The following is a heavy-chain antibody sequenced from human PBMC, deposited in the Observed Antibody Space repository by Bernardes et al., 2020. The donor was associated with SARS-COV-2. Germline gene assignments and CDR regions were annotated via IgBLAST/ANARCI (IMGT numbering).Heavy chain of an antibody. J-gene: IGHJ6*02. Sequence: GGSLRLSCAASGFTFSSYGMHWVRQAPGKGLEWVAVIWYDGSNKYYADSVKGRFTISRDNSKNTLYLQMNSLRAEDTAVYYCARDSAPYCSGGSCYSQGGYYYYGMDVWGQGTTVTVSS. D-gene: IGHD2-15*01. CDR3: ARDSAPYCSGGSCYSQGGYYYYGMDV. CDR2: IWYDGSNK. V-gene: IGHV3-33*01. CDR1: GFTFSSYG.